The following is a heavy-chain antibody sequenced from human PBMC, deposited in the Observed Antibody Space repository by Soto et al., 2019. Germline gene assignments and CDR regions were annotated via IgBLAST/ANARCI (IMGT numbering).Heavy chain of an antibody. Sequence: GSLRLSCAASGFTFSNYNMNWIRQSPGKGLEWVSSITDDSRYRFYVDSVKGRFTISRDNTKNSLYLQMNSLSAEDTAVYYCARDRQLVQDWFDPWGQGTLVTVSS. CDR1: GFTFSNYN. CDR2: ITDDSRYR. D-gene: IGHD6-13*01. CDR3: ARDRQLVQDWFDP. J-gene: IGHJ5*02. V-gene: IGHV3-21*01.